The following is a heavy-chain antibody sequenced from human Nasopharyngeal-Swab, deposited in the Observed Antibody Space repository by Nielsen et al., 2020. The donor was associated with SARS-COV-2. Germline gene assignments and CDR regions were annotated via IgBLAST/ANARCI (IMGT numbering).Heavy chain of an antibody. CDR2: IYYSGST. J-gene: IGHJ4*02. D-gene: IGHD4-11*01. Sequence: SETLSITCTVSGGSISSSSYYWGWIRQPPGKGLEWIGSIYYSGSTYYNPSLKSRVTISVDTSKNQFSLKLSSVTAADTAVYYCATDYRDFFDYWGQGTLVTVSS. CDR1: GGSISSSSYY. CDR3: ATDYRDFFDY. V-gene: IGHV4-39*02.